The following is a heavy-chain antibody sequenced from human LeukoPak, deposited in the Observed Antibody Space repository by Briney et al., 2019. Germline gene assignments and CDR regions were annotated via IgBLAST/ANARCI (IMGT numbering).Heavy chain of an antibody. D-gene: IGHD3-22*01. V-gene: IGHV4-59*12. CDR3: ARGKYYYDSSGYYKNYFDY. J-gene: IGHJ4*02. CDR2: IYYSGST. CDR1: GGSISSYY. Sequence: SETLSLTCTVSGGSISSYYWSWIRQPPGKGLEWIGYIYYSGSTNYNPSLKSRVTISVDTSKNQFSLKLSSVTAADTAVYYCARGKYYYDSSGYYKNYFDYWGQGTLVTVSS.